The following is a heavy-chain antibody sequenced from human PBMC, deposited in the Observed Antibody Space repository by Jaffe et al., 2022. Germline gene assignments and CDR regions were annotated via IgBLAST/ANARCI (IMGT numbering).Heavy chain of an antibody. CDR3: ARDASPIMGGWYHY. CDR1: GFTFSSYW. CDR2: TKQDGSQK. D-gene: IGHD6-19*01. Sequence: EVQLVESGGGLVQPGGSLRLSCAASGFTFSSYWMSWVRQAPGKGLEWVANTKQDGSQKNYVDSVKGRFTISRDNAKNSLYLQMNSLRAEDTAVYYCARDASPIMGGWYHYWGQGTLVTVSS. J-gene: IGHJ4*02. V-gene: IGHV3-7*05.